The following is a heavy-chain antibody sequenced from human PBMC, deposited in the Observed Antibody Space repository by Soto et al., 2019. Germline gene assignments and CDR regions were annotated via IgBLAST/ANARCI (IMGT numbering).Heavy chain of an antibody. D-gene: IGHD1-7*01. Sequence: SVKVSCKASGGTFSSYAISWVRQAPGQGLEWMGGIIPIFGTANYAQKFQGRVTITADESTSTAYMELSSLRSEDTAVYYCARLVGTRVTAYGMDVWGQGTTVTVSS. CDR3: ARLVGTRVTAYGMDV. J-gene: IGHJ6*02. CDR1: GGTFSSYA. CDR2: IIPIFGTA. V-gene: IGHV1-69*13.